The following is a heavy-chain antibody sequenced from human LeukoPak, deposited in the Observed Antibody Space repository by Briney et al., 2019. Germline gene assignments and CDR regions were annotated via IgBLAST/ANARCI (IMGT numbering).Heavy chain of an antibody. J-gene: IGHJ3*02. CDR3: VRDHLWAFDI. CDR2: ISGSGDGT. D-gene: IGHD3-3*02. Sequence: GGSLRLSCAASGFTFSNYAMSWVRQAPGKGLEWVSSISGSGDGTFYADSVKGRFTISRDDARNSLYLQIISLRAEDTALYYCVRDHLWAFDIWGQGTVVTVSS. V-gene: IGHV3-23*01. CDR1: GFTFSNYA.